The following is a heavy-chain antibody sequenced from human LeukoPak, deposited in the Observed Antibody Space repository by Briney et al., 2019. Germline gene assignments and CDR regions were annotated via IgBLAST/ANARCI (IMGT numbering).Heavy chain of an antibody. V-gene: IGHV3-30*18. J-gene: IGHJ4*02. CDR1: GFTFSSYG. Sequence: GRSLRLSCAASGFTFSSYGMHWVRQAPGKGLEWVAVISYDGSNKYYADSVKGRFTISRDNSKNTLYLQMNSLRAEDTAVYYYAKEDYDSSGYYYYRFDYWGQGTLVTVSS. D-gene: IGHD3-22*01. CDR2: ISYDGSNK. CDR3: AKEDYDSSGYYYYRFDY.